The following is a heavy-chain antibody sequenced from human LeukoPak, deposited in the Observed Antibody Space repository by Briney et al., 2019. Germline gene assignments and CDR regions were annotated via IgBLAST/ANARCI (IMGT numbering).Heavy chain of an antibody. CDR3: ARVRVSSIPGIAVAGTTRLFDY. V-gene: IGHV3-21*01. D-gene: IGHD6-19*01. Sequence: PGGSLRLSCVASGFTFSGYWMSWVRQAPGKGLEWVSSISSSSSYIYYADSVKGRFTISRDNAKNSLYLQMNSLRAEDTAVYYCARVRVSSIPGIAVAGTTRLFDYWGQGTLVTVSS. J-gene: IGHJ4*02. CDR2: ISSSSSYI. CDR1: GFTFSGYW.